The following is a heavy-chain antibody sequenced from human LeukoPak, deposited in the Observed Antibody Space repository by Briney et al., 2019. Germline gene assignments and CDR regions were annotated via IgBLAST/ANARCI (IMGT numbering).Heavy chain of an antibody. J-gene: IGHJ4*02. CDR3: AKGQEPYYYDSSFDY. V-gene: IGHV3-23*01. CDR2: ISGSGGST. Sequence: GGSLRLSCAASGFTFSSYAMSWVRQAPGKGLEWDSAISGSGGSTYYADSVKGRFTISRDNSKNTLYLQMNSLRAEDTAVYYCAKGQEPYYYDSSFDYWGQGTLVTVSS. CDR1: GFTFSSYA. D-gene: IGHD3-22*01.